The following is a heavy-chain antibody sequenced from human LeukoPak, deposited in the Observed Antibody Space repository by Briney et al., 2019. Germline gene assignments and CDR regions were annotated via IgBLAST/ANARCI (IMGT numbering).Heavy chain of an antibody. CDR3: AKVYSSSPQEAFDV. D-gene: IGHD3-22*01. V-gene: IGHV4-34*01. J-gene: IGHJ3*01. Sequence: SETLSLTCAVYGGPFTSYYWSWIRQSPDKWLEWIGEINHRGSTNYNSSLKSRLTISADTSKNQFSLHLSSVTAADTAVYYCAKVYSSSPQEAFDVWGPRTMVTVSS. CDR2: INHRGST. CDR1: GGPFTSYY.